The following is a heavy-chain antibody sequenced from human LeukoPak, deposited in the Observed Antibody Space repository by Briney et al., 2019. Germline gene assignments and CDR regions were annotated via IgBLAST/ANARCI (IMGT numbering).Heavy chain of an antibody. D-gene: IGHD5-18*01. V-gene: IGHV4-61*01. CDR2: ISYSGHT. CDR1: GASVGSGSFY. J-gene: IGHJ4*02. CDR3: ARTHSYGSQYYFDY. Sequence: SEPLSLTCTVSGASVGSGSFYWNWVRQPPGXXXXXXGYISYSGHTNYNPSFKSRVTMSVDKSKNQFSLKLTSVTAADRAVYFCARTHSYGSQYYFDYWGQGALVTVSS.